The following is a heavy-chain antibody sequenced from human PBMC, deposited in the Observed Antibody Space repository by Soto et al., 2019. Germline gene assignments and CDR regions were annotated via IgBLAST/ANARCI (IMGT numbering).Heavy chain of an antibody. CDR2: ISGSGGST. V-gene: IGHV3-23*01. CDR3: AKWTRYLDWLLVYGMDV. CDR1: GFIFSNNG. J-gene: IGHJ6*02. D-gene: IGHD3-9*01. Sequence: PGGSLRLSCVGSGFIFSNNGMHWVRQTPGKGLEWVSAISGSGGSTYYADSVKGRFTISRDNSKNTLYLQMNSLRAEDTAVYYCAKWTRYLDWLLVYGMDVWGQGTTVTVSS.